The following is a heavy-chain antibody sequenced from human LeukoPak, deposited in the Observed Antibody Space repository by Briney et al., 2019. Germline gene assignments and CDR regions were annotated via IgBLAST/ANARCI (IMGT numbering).Heavy chain of an antibody. CDR3: ARGARRSYYGN. Sequence: SETLSLTCAVYGGSFSGYYWSWIRQPPGKGLEWIGKINHSGSTNYNPSLKSRVTISVDTSKNQFSLKLSSVTAADTAVYYCARGARRSYYGNWGQGTLVTVSS. V-gene: IGHV4-34*01. CDR2: INHSGST. CDR1: GGSFSGYY. D-gene: IGHD3-10*01. J-gene: IGHJ4*02.